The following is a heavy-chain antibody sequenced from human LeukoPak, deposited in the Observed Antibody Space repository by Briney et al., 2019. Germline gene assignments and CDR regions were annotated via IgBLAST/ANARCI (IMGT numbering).Heavy chain of an antibody. D-gene: IGHD2-2*01. V-gene: IGHV4-4*02. Sequence: KPSETLSLTCAVSGGSISSSNWWSWVRQPPGRGLEWIGEIYHSGSTNYNPSLKSRVTISVDKSKNQFSLKLSSVTAADTAVYYCARDTGYCSSTSCRYYYYYGMDVWGQGTTVTVSS. J-gene: IGHJ6*02. CDR3: ARDTGYCSSTSCRYYYYYGMDV. CDR2: IYHSGST. CDR1: GGSISSSNW.